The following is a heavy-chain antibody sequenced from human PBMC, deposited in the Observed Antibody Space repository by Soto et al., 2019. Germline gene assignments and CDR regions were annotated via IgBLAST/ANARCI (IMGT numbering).Heavy chain of an antibody. CDR3: ARALRFTTPLVRGVNPYYYYYMDV. CDR1: GYTFSSYD. J-gene: IGHJ6*03. D-gene: IGHD3-10*01. V-gene: IGHV1-8*01. CDR2: MNPNSGDT. Sequence: QVQLVQSGAEVKKPGASVKVSCKASGYTFSSYDINWVRQATGQGLEWMGWMNPNSGDTNYPQKVQGRVTMTTHTSIATAYMELSSLRSEDTAVYYCARALRFTTPLVRGVNPYYYYYMDVWGEGTTVTGSS.